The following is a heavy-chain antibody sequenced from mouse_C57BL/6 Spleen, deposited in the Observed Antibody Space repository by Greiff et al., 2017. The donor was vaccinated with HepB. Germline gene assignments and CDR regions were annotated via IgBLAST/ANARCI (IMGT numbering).Heavy chain of an antibody. Sequence: EVQLQQSGAELVRPGASVKLSCTASGFNIKDDYMHWVKQRPEQGLEWIGWIDPGNGDTEYASKFQGNATITADTSSNTAYLQLSSLTSEDTAVYYCATEGSRSTRVPIDYWGQGTTLTVSS. CDR3: ATEGSRSTRVPIDY. D-gene: IGHD2-2*01. CDR1: GFNIKDDY. J-gene: IGHJ2*01. V-gene: IGHV14-4*01. CDR2: IDPGNGDT.